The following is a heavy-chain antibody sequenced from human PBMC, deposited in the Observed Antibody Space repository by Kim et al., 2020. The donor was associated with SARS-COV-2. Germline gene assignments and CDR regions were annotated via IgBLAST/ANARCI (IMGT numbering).Heavy chain of an antibody. Sequence: GGSLRLSCAASGFTFSSYGMHWVRQAPGKGLEWVAVISYDGSNKYYADSVKGRFTISRDNSKNTLYLQMNSLRAEDTAVYYCAKEAPNFGLWFGELDYWGQGTLVTVSS. J-gene: IGHJ4*02. D-gene: IGHD3-10*01. CDR2: ISYDGSNK. V-gene: IGHV3-30*18. CDR3: AKEAPNFGLWFGELDY. CDR1: GFTFSSYG.